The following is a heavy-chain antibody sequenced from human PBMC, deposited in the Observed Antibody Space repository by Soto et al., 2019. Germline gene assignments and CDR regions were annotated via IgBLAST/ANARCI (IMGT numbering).Heavy chain of an antibody. J-gene: IGHJ4*02. CDR3: VRDPPYGDIDY. CDR2: IIPIFGTA. CDR1: GGTFSSYA. V-gene: IGHV1-69*13. Sequence: ASVKVSCKASGGTFSSYAISWVRQAPGQGLEWMGGIIPIFGTANYAQKFQGRVTITADESTSTAYMELSSLRSEDTAVYYCVRDPPYGDIDYWGQGTLVTVSS. D-gene: IGHD4-17*01.